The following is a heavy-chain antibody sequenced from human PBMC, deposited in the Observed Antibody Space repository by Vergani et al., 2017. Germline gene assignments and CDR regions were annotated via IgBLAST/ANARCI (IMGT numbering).Heavy chain of an antibody. Sequence: QVQLQESGPGLVKPSETLSLTCTVSGGSISSYYWSWIRKPAGKGLEWIGRIYTSGSTNYNPSLKSRVTMSVDTSKNQFSLKLSSVTAADTAVYYCARDHYYDSSGYYYFDYWGQGTLVTVSS. J-gene: IGHJ4*02. D-gene: IGHD3-22*01. CDR3: ARDHYYDSSGYYYFDY. CDR1: GGSISSYY. CDR2: IYTSGST. V-gene: IGHV4-4*07.